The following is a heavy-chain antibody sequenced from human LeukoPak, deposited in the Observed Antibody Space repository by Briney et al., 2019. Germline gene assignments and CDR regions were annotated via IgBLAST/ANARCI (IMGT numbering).Heavy chain of an antibody. CDR1: GFTFSSYA. Sequence: GGSLRLSCAASGFTFSSYAMSWVRQAPGKGLEWVSAISGSGGSTYYADSVKGRFTISRDNSKNTLYLQMNSLRAEDTAVYYCATRGGGWYTSDWGQGTLVTVSS. V-gene: IGHV3-23*01. D-gene: IGHD6-19*01. CDR3: ATRGGGWYTSD. J-gene: IGHJ4*02. CDR2: ISGSGGST.